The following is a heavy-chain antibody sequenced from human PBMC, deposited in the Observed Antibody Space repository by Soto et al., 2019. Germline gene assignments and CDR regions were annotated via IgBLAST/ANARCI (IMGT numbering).Heavy chain of an antibody. Sequence: QVQLVQSGAEVKKPGSSVKVSCKASGGTFSSYAISWVRQAPGQGLEWMGGIIPIFGTANYAQKFQGRVTIPADESTSTAYMELSSLRSEDTAVYYCAREGTIFGVVTPFDPWGQGTLVTVSS. CDR1: GGTFSSYA. CDR2: IIPIFGTA. V-gene: IGHV1-69*01. D-gene: IGHD3-3*01. CDR3: AREGTIFGVVTPFDP. J-gene: IGHJ5*02.